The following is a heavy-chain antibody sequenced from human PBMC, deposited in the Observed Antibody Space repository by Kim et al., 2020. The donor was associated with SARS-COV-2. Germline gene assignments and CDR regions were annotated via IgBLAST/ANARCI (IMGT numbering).Heavy chain of an antibody. CDR1: GFTFSSYS. CDR2: ISSSSSYI. Sequence: GGSLRLSCAASGFTFSSYSMNWVRQAPGKGLEWVSSISSSSSYIYYADSVKGRFTISRDNAKNSLYLQMNSLRAEDTAVYYCARDSLYSRSPVYYWGQGTLVTVSS. J-gene: IGHJ4*02. D-gene: IGHD6-13*01. CDR3: ARDSLYSRSPVYY. V-gene: IGHV3-21*01.